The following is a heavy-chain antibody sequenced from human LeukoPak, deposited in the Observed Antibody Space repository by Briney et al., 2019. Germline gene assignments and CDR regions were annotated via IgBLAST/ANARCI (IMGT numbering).Heavy chain of an antibody. CDR1: GFTFSSYA. CDR2: ISGSGGST. D-gene: IGHD3-10*01. CDR3: AKDWGDGSGSYYYFDN. Sequence: GGSLRLSCAASGFTFSSYAMSWVRQAPGKGLEWVSAISGSGGSTYYAGSVKGRFTISRDNSKNTLYLQTNSLRAEDTAVYYCAKDWGDGSGSYYYFDNWGQGTLVTVSS. V-gene: IGHV3-23*01. J-gene: IGHJ4*02.